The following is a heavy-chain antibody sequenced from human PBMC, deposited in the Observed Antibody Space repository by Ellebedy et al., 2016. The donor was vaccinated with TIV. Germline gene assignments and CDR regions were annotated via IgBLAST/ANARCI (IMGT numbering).Heavy chain of an antibody. CDR3: AREVAIIRGVINHIDY. Sequence: SQTLSLTCXIPGNSLSRKNAAWNSIRQSPSRGLECLGRTFYRSRWAFDYAKSVKSRMTVSPDTSKNQFSLQLNSVTPEDTAVYYCAREVAIIRGVINHIDYWGQGTLVTVSS. CDR1: GNSLSRKNAA. CDR2: TFYRSRWAF. V-gene: IGHV6-1*01. D-gene: IGHD3-10*01. J-gene: IGHJ4*02.